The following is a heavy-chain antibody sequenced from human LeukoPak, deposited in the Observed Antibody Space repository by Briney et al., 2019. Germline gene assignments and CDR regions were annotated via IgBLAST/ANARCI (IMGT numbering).Heavy chain of an antibody. CDR2: ISSSSSYI. D-gene: IGHD1-26*01. Sequence: GGSLRLSCAASGFTFSSYSMNLVRQAPGKGLEWVSSISSSSSYIYYADSVKGRFNISRDNAKNSLYLQMNSLRAEDTAVYYCARVSSMGAVYYFDYWGQGTLVTVSS. V-gene: IGHV3-21*01. CDR1: GFTFSSYS. J-gene: IGHJ4*02. CDR3: ARVSSMGAVYYFDY.